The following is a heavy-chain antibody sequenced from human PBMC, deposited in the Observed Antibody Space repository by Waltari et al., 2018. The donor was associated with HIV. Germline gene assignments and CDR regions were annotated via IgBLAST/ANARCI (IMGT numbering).Heavy chain of an antibody. J-gene: IGHJ4*02. CDR1: GFTVSSVY. D-gene: IGHD6-13*01. CDR3: ARDTTVVGTRYFDY. Sequence: EVQLVESGGGLIQPGGSLRLCCAASGFTVSSVYMSWVRQAPGKGLEWVPFIHSSGVTNYADSGKGRFTISRDKSKNTLYLQMNRLGAEDTAVYYCARDTTVVGTRYFDYWGRGTLVTVSS. V-gene: IGHV3-53*01. CDR2: IHSSGVT.